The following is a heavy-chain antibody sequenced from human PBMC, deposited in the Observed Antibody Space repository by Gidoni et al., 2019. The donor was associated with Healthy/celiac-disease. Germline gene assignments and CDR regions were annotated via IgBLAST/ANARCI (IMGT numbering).Heavy chain of an antibody. Sequence: QVQLVQSGAEVQKPGSSVKVSCKASGGTFSSYAISWVRQAPGQGLEWMGGIIPIFGTANYAQKFQGRVTITADESTSTAYMELSSLRSEDTAVYYCARDAEQDIVVVPAAAGLWYFDLWGRGTLVTVSS. CDR1: GGTFSSYA. V-gene: IGHV1-69*01. D-gene: IGHD2-2*01. J-gene: IGHJ2*01. CDR2: IIPIFGTA. CDR3: ARDAEQDIVVVPAAAGLWYFDL.